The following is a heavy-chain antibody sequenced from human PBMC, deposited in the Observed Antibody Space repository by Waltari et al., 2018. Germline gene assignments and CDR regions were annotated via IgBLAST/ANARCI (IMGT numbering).Heavy chain of an antibody. CDR2: IYYSGST. CDR3: AREAVTTGGEYFQH. Sequence: QVQLQESGPGLVKPSETLSLTCTVSGGSISSHYWSWIRQPPGKGLEWIGYIYYSGSTNYNPSLKSRVTISVDTSKNQFSLKLSSVTAADTAVYDCAREAVTTGGEYFQHWGQGTLVTVSS. J-gene: IGHJ1*01. D-gene: IGHD4-17*01. V-gene: IGHV4-59*11. CDR1: GGSISSHY.